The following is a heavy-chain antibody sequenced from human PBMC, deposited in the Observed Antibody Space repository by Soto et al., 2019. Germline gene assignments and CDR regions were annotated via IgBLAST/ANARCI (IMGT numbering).Heavy chain of an antibody. Sequence: QITLKESGPTLVKPTQTLTLTCTFSGFSLSTSGVGVGWIRQPPEKALEWLALIYWDDDKRYSPSLKSRLTITKDTSKNQVVLTMTNMDPVDTSTCYCAHGTIVTNYCDFDLWGRGTLVTVSS. V-gene: IGHV2-5*02. CDR1: GFSLSTSGVG. D-gene: IGHD1-26*01. CDR2: IYWDDDK. CDR3: AHGTIVTNYCDFDL. J-gene: IGHJ2*01.